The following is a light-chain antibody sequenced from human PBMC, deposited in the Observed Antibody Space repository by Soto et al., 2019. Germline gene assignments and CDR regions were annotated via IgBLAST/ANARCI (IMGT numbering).Light chain of an antibody. J-gene: IGKJ1*01. CDR3: QQYGSSRWT. CDR1: HSVSSNY. V-gene: IGKV3-20*01. CDR2: GAS. Sequence: EIVLTQSPCALSWSRGDRATRSSRASHSVSSNYLAWYQQKPGQAPRLLIYGASSRATGIPDRFSGSGSGTDFTLTISRLEPDDFAVYYCQQYGSSRWTFGQGTKVDIK.